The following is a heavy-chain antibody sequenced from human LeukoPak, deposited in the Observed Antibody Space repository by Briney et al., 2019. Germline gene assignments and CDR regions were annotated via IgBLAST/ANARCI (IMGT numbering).Heavy chain of an antibody. Sequence: GASLRLSCAASGFTFSSYAMSWVRQAPGKGLEWVSAISGSGGSTYYADYVKGRFTISRDNSKNTLYLQMNSLRAEDTAVYYCASGPRVKPTNIVVVVAATLYFDAFDIWGQGTMVTVSS. D-gene: IGHD2-15*01. CDR3: ASGPRVKPTNIVVVVAATLYFDAFDI. CDR1: GFTFSSYA. V-gene: IGHV3-23*01. CDR2: ISGSGGST. J-gene: IGHJ3*02.